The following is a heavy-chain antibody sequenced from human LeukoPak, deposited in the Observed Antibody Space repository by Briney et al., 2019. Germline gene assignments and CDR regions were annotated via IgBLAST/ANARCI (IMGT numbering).Heavy chain of an antibody. CDR3: ASLGGYYESSNSSQLETFDI. Sequence: PSETLSLTCTVSGGSINNYFCSWIRQPPGKGLEWIGYIHNTGSSNYNPSLKSRATFSVDTSEKQLSLRLNSVTAADTAVYYCASLGGYYESSNSSQLETFDIWGQGTMVTVSS. CDR2: IHNTGSS. CDR1: GGSINNYF. V-gene: IGHV4-59*01. J-gene: IGHJ3*02. D-gene: IGHD3-22*01.